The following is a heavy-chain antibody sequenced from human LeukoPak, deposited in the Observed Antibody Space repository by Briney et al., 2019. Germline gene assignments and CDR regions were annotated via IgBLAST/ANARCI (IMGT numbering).Heavy chain of an antibody. CDR3: ARVVTRRGSGSYPPFGY. CDR2: MNPNSGNT. D-gene: IGHD3-10*01. J-gene: IGHJ4*02. CDR1: GYTFTSYD. Sequence: ASVKVSCKASGYTFTSYDINWVRQATGQGLEWMGWMNPNSGNTGYAQKFQGRVTMTRNTSISTAYMELSSLRSEDTAVYYCARVVTRRGSGSYPPFGYWGQGTLVTVSS. V-gene: IGHV1-8*01.